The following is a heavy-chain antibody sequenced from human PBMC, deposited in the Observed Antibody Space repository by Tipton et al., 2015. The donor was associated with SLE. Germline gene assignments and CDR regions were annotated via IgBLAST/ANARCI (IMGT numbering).Heavy chain of an antibody. Sequence: TLSLTCTVSGGSISSSSYYWSWIRQPPGKGLEWIGYIYYSGSTNYNPSLKSRVTISVDTSKNQFSLKLSSVTAADTAVYYCARLHCSSTSCLLDYWGQGTLVTVSS. V-gene: IGHV4-61*01. D-gene: IGHD2-2*01. J-gene: IGHJ4*02. CDR3: ARLHCSSTSCLLDY. CDR1: GGSISSSSYY. CDR2: IYYSGST.